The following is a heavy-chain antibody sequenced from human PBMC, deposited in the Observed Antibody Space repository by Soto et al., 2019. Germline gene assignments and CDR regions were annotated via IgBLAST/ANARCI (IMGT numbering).Heavy chain of an antibody. CDR2: TYYRSKWYN. D-gene: IGHD3-22*01. CDR1: GDSVSSNSAA. Sequence: PSQTLSLTCVISGDSVSSNSAAWNWIRQSPSRGLEWLGRTYYRSKWYNDYAVSVKSRITINPDTSKNQFSLQLNSVTPEDTAVNSCARDSGLDYCDSGTFDYWGQGTLVTVSS. J-gene: IGHJ4*02. V-gene: IGHV6-1*01. CDR3: ARDSGLDYCDSGTFDY.